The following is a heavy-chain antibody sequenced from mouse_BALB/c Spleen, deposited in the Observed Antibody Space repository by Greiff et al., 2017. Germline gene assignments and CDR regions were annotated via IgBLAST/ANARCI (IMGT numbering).Heavy chain of an antibody. CDR3: ARRRSYYGNYYAMDY. J-gene: IGHJ4*01. V-gene: IGHV1-18*01. Sequence: EVQLHQSGPELVKPGASVTIPCKASGYTFTDYNMDWVKQSHGKSLEWIGDINPNNGGTINNQKFKGKATLTVDKSSSTAYMELRSLTSEDTAVYYCARRRSYYGNYYAMDYWGQGTSVTVSS. D-gene: IGHD2-10*01. CDR2: INPNNGGT. CDR1: GYTFTDYN.